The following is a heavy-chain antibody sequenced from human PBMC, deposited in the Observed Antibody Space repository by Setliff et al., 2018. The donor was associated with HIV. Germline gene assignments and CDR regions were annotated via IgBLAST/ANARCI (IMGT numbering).Heavy chain of an antibody. CDR3: ARLSIATRPSFYAMDV. V-gene: IGHV3-21*01. Sequence: PGGSLRLSCAASGFTFSAYSMDWVRQAPGKGLEWASSIDSSTTYIHYADSVKGRFTISRDNAKNSLFLRMNSLGAEDTAVYYCARLSIATRPSFYAMDVWGHGTTVTVSS. D-gene: IGHD6-6*01. CDR2: IDSSTTYI. CDR1: GFTFSAYS. J-gene: IGHJ6*02.